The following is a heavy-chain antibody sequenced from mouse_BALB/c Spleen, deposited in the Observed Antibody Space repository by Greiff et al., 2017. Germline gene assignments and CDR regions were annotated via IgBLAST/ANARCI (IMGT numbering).Heavy chain of an antibody. Sequence: QVQLQQSGAELVRPGSSVKISCKASGYAFSSYWMNWVKQRPGQGLEWIGQIYPGDGDTNYNGKFKGKATLTADKSSSTAYMQLSSLTSEDSAVYFCARYDYDGEFVDYWGQGTSVTVSS. D-gene: IGHD2-4*01. CDR3: ARYDYDGEFVDY. CDR1: GYAFSSYW. J-gene: IGHJ4*01. V-gene: IGHV1-80*01. CDR2: IYPGDGDT.